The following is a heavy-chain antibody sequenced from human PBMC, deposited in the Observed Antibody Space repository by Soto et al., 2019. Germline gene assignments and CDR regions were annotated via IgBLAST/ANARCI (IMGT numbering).Heavy chain of an antibody. CDR3: ARVLILGSTWYFDY. CDR1: ASSITDASY. Sequence: SETLSLTCTVSASSITDASYWGWIRQPPGKGLEWIGSSHHGGGTYHNPSLKSRVTISVDTSKNQLSLKLTSVAAADAAVYYCARVLILGSTWYFDYWGQGTQVT. D-gene: IGHD6-13*01. CDR2: SHHGGGT. J-gene: IGHJ4*02. V-gene: IGHV4-38-2*02.